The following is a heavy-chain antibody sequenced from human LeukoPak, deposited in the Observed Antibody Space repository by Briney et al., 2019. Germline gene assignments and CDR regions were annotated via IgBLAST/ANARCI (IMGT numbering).Heavy chain of an antibody. J-gene: IGHJ4*02. Sequence: GGSLRLSCAASGFTFSTYAMSWVRQARGKGLEWVSVIGNSGGRTFYADSVKGRFTISRDNSRNIVHLQMNFLRAEDTAVYFCAKRASGSGTSLYHFDYWGQGALVTVSS. CDR2: IGNSGGRT. D-gene: IGHD3-10*01. CDR3: AKRASGSGTSLYHFDY. V-gene: IGHV3-23*01. CDR1: GFTFSTYA.